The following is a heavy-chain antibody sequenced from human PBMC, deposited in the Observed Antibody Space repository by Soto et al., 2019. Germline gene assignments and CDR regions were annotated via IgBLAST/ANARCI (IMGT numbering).Heavy chain of an antibody. Sequence: SETLSLTCTVSGGSINSGDYSWTWIRQPPGKGLEWIGYIYHTGTTYYNMSLKSRVTISVDTSKNQFSLKLSSVTAADTAVYYCAREGSGYSSGWYPTAYYGMDVWGQGTTVTVSS. CDR2: IYHTGTT. D-gene: IGHD6-19*01. V-gene: IGHV4-30-2*01. J-gene: IGHJ6*02. CDR3: AREGSGYSSGWYPTAYYGMDV. CDR1: GGSINSGDYS.